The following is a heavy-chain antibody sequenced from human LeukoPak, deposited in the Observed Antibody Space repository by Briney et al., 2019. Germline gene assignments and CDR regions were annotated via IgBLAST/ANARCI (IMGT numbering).Heavy chain of an antibody. CDR3: LVTTRSRGFDY. D-gene: IGHD1/OR15-1a*01. CDR1: GFTFSSYW. CDR2: IRQDGSVQ. V-gene: IGHV3-7*01. J-gene: IGHJ4*02. Sequence: GSLRLSCTASGFTFSSYWMSWVRQAPGKGLEWVANIRQDGSVQNYVDSVKGRFTISRDNPKNSVYLQMSSLRAEDTAVYYCLVTTRSRGFDYWGQGTLVTVSS.